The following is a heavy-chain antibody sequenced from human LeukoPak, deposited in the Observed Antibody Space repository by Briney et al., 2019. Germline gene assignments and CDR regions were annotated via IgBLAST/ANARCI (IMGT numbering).Heavy chain of an antibody. J-gene: IGHJ5*02. CDR2: ISSSSSYI. V-gene: IGHV3-21*01. CDR1: GFTFSSYS. Sequence: GGSLRLSCAASGFTFSSYSMNWVRQAPGKGLEWVSSISSSSSYIYYADSVKGRFTFSRDNAKNSLYLQMNRLRAEDTAVYYCARGGVGATTRWFDPWGQGTLVTVSS. D-gene: IGHD1-26*01. CDR3: ARGGVGATTRWFDP.